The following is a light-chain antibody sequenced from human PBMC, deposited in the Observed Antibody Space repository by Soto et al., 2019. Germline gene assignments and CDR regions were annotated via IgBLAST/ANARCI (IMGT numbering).Light chain of an antibody. CDR3: QQANSFPWT. CDR2: GAS. J-gene: IGKJ1*01. CDR1: PGISTW. Sequence: DLQMTQSPSSVSASVGARVTITCGASPGISTWLAWYQQKPGKAPKFLMYGASSLQSGVPSRFSGSGSGTDFTLTISSLQPEDFATYYCQQANSFPWTFGQGTKVEIK. V-gene: IGKV1-12*01.